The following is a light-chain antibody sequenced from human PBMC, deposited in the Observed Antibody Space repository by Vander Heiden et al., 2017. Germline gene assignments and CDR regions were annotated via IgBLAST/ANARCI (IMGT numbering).Light chain of an antibody. V-gene: IGLV3-21*02. J-gene: IGLJ2*01. CDR3: QVWDSASDHPVI. Sequence: SSVLTPPPSLSVAPGPTFGITCGGNNHGGKSVHWYQQKPGQAPVLVVYDDSDRPSGIPERFSASNSGNTATLTISRVEAGDEADYYCQVWDSASDHPVIFGGGTKLTVL. CDR1: NHGGKS. CDR2: DDS.